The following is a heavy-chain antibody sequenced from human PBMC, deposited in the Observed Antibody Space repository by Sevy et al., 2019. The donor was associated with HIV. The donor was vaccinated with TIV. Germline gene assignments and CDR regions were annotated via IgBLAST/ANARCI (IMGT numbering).Heavy chain of an antibody. CDR1: GFTFSDFW. CDR2: INQDERHI. D-gene: IGHD7-27*01. Sequence: GGSLRLSCEVSGFTFSDFWMTWVRQSPGKGLEWVAYINQDERHINLLDSVRGRFTISRDNAKKSLYLQMDSLRAEDTAIYYCARDPDWGALDRWGQGTLVTVSS. J-gene: IGHJ5*02. V-gene: IGHV3-7*01. CDR3: ARDPDWGALDR.